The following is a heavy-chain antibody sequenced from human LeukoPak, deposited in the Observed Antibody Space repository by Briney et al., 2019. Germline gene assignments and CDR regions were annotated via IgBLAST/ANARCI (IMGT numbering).Heavy chain of an antibody. V-gene: IGHV4-4*02. D-gene: IGHD3-16*01. CDR2: IYYSGST. CDR1: GGSISSSYW. CDR3: ARETSQKGAHYMDV. J-gene: IGHJ6*03. Sequence: SETLSLTCGVSGGSISSSYWWSWVRQPPGKGLEWIGSIYYSGSTNYNPSLKSRVTISVDTSKNQFSLKLSSVTAADTAVYYCARETSQKGAHYMDVWGKGTTVTISS.